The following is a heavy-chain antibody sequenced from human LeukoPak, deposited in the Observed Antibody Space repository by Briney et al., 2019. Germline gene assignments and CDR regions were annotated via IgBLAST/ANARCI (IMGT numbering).Heavy chain of an antibody. CDR3: ARLEGRSVGATTVGPGPNDY. CDR2: INPNSGGT. V-gene: IGHV1-2*02. Sequence: ASVKVSCKASGYTFTGYYMHWVRRAPGQGLEWMGWINPNSGGTNYAQKFQGRVTMTRDTSISTAYMELSRLRSDDTAVYYCARLEGRSVGATTVGPGPNDYWGQGTLVTVSS. J-gene: IGHJ4*02. D-gene: IGHD1-26*01. CDR1: GYTFTGYY.